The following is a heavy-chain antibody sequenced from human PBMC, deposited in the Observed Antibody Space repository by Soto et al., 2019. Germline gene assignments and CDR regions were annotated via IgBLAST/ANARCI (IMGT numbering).Heavy chain of an antibody. D-gene: IGHD2-15*01. CDR1: GGSISSGGYS. V-gene: IGHV4-30-2*01. CDR2: IYHSGST. CDR3: ARKRGGYCSGGSCPTYGMDV. Sequence: QLQLQESGSGLVKPSQTLSLTCAVSGGSISSGGYSWSWIRQPPGKGLEWIGYIYHSGSTYYNPSLKSRVTISVARSKNQFSLKLSSVTAADTAVYYCARKRGGYCSGGSCPTYGMDVWGQGTTVTVSS. J-gene: IGHJ6*02.